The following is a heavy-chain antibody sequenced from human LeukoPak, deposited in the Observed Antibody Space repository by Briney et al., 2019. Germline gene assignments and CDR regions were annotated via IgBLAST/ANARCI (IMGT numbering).Heavy chain of an antibody. J-gene: IGHJ6*03. CDR2: ITDSGDVT. D-gene: IGHD2-8*02. Sequence: PGGSLRLSCAASGFTFRGYAMAWVRQAPGKGLEWVSSITDSGDVTYYTDSVKGRFTISRDNSKSTPYLQMNSLTAEDTALYFCAKGQTGAPSFYYFFYLDGWGKGSTVIVSS. CDR3: AKGQTGAPSFYYFFYLDG. CDR1: GFTFRGYA. V-gene: IGHV3-23*01.